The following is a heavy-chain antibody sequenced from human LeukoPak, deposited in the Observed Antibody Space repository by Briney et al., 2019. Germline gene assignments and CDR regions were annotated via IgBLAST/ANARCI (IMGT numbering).Heavy chain of an antibody. J-gene: IGHJ4*02. CDR1: GYTFTSYY. CDR2: INPSGGST. Sequence: ASVRVSCKASGYTFTSYYMHWVRQAPGQGLEWMGIINPSGGSTSYAQKFQGRVTITRDTSTSTVYMELSSLRSEDTAVYYCATLATYYYDSSGYNTTPADYWGQGTLVTVSS. D-gene: IGHD3-22*01. V-gene: IGHV1-46*01. CDR3: ATLATYYYDSSGYNTTPADY.